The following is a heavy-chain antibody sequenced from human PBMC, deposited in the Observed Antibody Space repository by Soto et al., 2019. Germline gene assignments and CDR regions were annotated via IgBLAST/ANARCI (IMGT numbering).Heavy chain of an antibody. V-gene: IGHV3-53*01. D-gene: IGHD3-10*01. Sequence: GGSLRLSCAASGFTVSSNYMSWVRQAPGKGLEWASVIYSGGSTYYADSVKGRFTISRDNSKNTLYLQMNSLRAEDTAVYYCARYGSGSKYNWFDPWGQGTLVTVSS. CDR1: GFTVSSNY. J-gene: IGHJ5*02. CDR2: IYSGGST. CDR3: ARYGSGSKYNWFDP.